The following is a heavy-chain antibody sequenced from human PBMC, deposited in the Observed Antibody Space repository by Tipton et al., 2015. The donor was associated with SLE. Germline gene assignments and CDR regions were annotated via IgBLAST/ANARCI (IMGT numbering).Heavy chain of an antibody. CDR2: IYYNGYT. Sequence: TLSLTCTVSGGSMSDKYWSWIRQPPGKGPEWIGYIYYNGYTDYNPSLTSRVAISVDMSKNQFSLKLTSVTAADTAVYYCATDFYASSNAFDIWGQGTMVTVSS. V-gene: IGHV4-59*01. CDR1: GGSMSDKY. CDR3: ATDFYASSNAFDI. J-gene: IGHJ3*02. D-gene: IGHD3-22*01.